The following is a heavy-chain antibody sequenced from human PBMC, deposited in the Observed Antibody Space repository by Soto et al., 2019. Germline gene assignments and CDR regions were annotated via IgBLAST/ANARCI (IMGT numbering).Heavy chain of an antibody. CDR1: GDSVSSNSAA. J-gene: IGHJ6*02. V-gene: IGHV6-1*01. D-gene: IGHD6-19*01. CDR3: ARESLGSGWYPYYYYGMDV. CDR2: TNYRSKWYN. Sequence: SQTLSLTCAISGDSVSSNSAAWNWIRQSPSRGLEWLGRTNYRSKWYNDYAVSVKSRIAINPDTSKNQFSLQLNSVTPEDTAVYYCARESLGSGWYPYYYYGMDVWGQGTTVTVSS.